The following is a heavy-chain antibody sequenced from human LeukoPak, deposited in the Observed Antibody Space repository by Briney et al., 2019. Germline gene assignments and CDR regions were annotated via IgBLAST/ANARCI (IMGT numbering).Heavy chain of an antibody. CDR3: AGDAMIRTADD. CDR1: GFTFSSYW. J-gene: IGHJ4*02. V-gene: IGHV3-7*01. D-gene: IGHD2-2*01. Sequence: GGSLRLSCAASGFTFSSYWMSWVRQVPGKGLEWVGNIKQDGSETYFVDSVKGRFTISRDNAKNSLYLQMNSLRAEDTAVYYCAGDAMIRTADDWGQGTLVTVSS. CDR2: IKQDGSET.